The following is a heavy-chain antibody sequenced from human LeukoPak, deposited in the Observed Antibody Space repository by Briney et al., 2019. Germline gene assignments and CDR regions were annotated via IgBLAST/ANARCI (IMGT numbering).Heavy chain of an antibody. J-gene: IGHJ4*02. CDR1: GFPLNTYG. CDR3: AKGGVALREPLDY. Sequence: GGSLRLSCTASGFPLNTYGMHWVRQAPGKGLDWVSAISASGGSTYYADSVKGRFTISRDNSKHTLYLQMNSLRAEDTAVYYCAKGGVALREPLDYWGQGTLVTVSS. V-gene: IGHV3-23*01. D-gene: IGHD5-12*01. CDR2: ISASGGST.